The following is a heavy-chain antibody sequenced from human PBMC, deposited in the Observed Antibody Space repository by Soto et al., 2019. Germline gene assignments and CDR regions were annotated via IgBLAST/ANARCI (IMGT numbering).Heavy chain of an antibody. CDR3: AKTGPYCGGDCSRYFYGMDV. V-gene: IGHV3-23*01. J-gene: IGHJ6*02. CDR2: IWGSGDRT. D-gene: IGHD2-21*02. Sequence: GGSLRPSCAASGFAFRTYAMAWVRQAPGKGLEWVSGIWGSGDRTFYADSVKGRFTISRDNSRNTLYLQMYSLTAEDTALYYCAKTGPYCGGDCSRYFYGMDVWGQGTTVTVYS. CDR1: GFAFRTYA.